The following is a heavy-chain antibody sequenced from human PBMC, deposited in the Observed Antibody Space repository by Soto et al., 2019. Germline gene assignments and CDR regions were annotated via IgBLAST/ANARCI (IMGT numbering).Heavy chain of an antibody. J-gene: IGHJ6*04. CDR1: GFSFSSFA. CDR2: IGDSGAST. V-gene: IGHV3-23*01. Sequence: EVLLLESGGGLVQPGGSLRLSCEASGFSFSSFAMNWVRQAPGKGLGWVSGIGDSGASTYYADSVKSRFTISKDNSRNTLYLQLNSLRAEDPAVYYCAKGVELDVWGNGTTVTVSS. CDR3: AKGVELDV.